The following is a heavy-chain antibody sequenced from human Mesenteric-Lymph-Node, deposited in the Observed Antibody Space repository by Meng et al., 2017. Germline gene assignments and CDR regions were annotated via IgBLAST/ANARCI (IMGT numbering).Heavy chain of an antibody. V-gene: IGHV3-21*01. CDR2: MSSSSSRI. CDR1: GFAVSTSY. D-gene: IGHD6-19*01. J-gene: IGHJ6*02. Sequence: GGSLRLSCAASGFAVSTSYMSWVRQAPGKGLEWVSSMSSSSSRIYYAASLKGRFTISRDNAKNSLYLQMNSLRAEDTAVYYCARDSSGWYLDYYGMDVWGQGTTVTVSS. CDR3: ARDSSGWYLDYYGMDV.